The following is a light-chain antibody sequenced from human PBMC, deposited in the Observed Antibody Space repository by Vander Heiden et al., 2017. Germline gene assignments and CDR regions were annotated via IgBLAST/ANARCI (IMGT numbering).Light chain of an antibody. J-gene: IGLJ3*02. CDR3: QTWGSGIRV. Sequence: QVVLTQSPSASASLGASVNHTCTLSRGHTTDAIAWHQKQSEKGPRFLMKVNSDGSHTKGDGIPDRFSGSTSGSERYLTISSLQSDDEADYYCQTWGSGIRVFGGGTKLTVL. CDR2: VNSDGSH. V-gene: IGLV4-69*01. CDR1: RGHTTDA.